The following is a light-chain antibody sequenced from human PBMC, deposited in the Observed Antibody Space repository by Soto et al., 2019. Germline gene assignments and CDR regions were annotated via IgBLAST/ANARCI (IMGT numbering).Light chain of an antibody. Sequence: DIPMTLSPSSLSASVGDRFAITCRSSQSISSYLNWYQQKPGKAPKLLIYAASSRESGIPSRFSGSGSGTDFTLTISRLEPEDFATYYCQQSYKCPWTFGQGTKVDIK. CDR1: QSISSY. CDR3: QQSYKCPWT. V-gene: IGKV1-39*01. J-gene: IGKJ1*01. CDR2: AAS.